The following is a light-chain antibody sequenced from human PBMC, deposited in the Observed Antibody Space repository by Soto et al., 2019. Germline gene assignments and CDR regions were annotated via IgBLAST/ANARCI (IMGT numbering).Light chain of an antibody. CDR2: WAS. V-gene: IGKV4-1*01. Sequence: DIVVTQSPDSLAVSLGERATINCKSSQSVLYSSNNKNYLAWYQQKPGQPPKLLIYWASTRESGVPDRFRGSGYGTDFTLTSSSLQAEDVAVYYCQQYYRPWTFGQGTKVEIK. CDR1: QSVLYSSNNKNY. J-gene: IGKJ1*01. CDR3: QQYYRPWT.